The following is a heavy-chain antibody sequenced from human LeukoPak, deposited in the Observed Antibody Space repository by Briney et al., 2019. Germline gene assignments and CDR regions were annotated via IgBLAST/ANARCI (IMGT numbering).Heavy chain of an antibody. J-gene: IGHJ4*02. V-gene: IGHV4-39*01. CDR3: ARQVVAVAGTGYFDY. CDR2: IYYSGST. CDR1: GGSIRSSSYY. D-gene: IGHD6-19*01. Sequence: SETLSLTCTVSGGSIRSSSYYGGWIRQPPGKGLEWIGSIYYSGSTYYNASLKSRGTISVDTSKNQFSLKLNSVTAADTAVYFCARQVVAVAGTGYFDYWGQGTLVTVSS.